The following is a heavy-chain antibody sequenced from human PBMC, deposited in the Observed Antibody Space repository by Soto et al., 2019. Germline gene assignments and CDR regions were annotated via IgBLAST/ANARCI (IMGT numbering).Heavy chain of an antibody. D-gene: IGHD1-26*01. CDR1: GGSISSYY. CDR3: ASTGWEEKYSYYGMDV. CDR2: IYYSGST. Sequence: PSETLSLTCTVSGGSISSYYWSWIRQPPGKGLEWIGYIYYSGSTNYNPSLKSRVTISVDTSKNQFSLKLSSVTAADTAVYYCASTGWEEKYSYYGMDVWGQGTTVTVSS. V-gene: IGHV4-59*01. J-gene: IGHJ6*02.